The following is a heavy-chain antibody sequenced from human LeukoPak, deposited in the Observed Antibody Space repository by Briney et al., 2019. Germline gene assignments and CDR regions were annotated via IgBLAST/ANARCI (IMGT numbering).Heavy chain of an antibody. D-gene: IGHD1-1*01. CDR3: ARVGLAGTTRVVWFDP. Sequence: ASVKVSCKASGYTFTSYAMHWVRQAPGQGLEWMGWINAGNGNTKYSQEFQGRVTITRDTSASTAYMELSSLRSEDMAVYYCARVGLAGTTRVVWFDPWGQGTLVTVSS. J-gene: IGHJ5*02. CDR1: GYTFTSYA. CDR2: INAGNGNT. V-gene: IGHV1-3*03.